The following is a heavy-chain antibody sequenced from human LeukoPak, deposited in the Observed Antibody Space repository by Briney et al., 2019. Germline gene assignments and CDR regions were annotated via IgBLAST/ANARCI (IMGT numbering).Heavy chain of an antibody. J-gene: IGHJ1*01. CDR3: AKGLYSGSWGFFQH. D-gene: IGHD1-26*01. CDR2: ISWNSGSI. CDR1: GFTFSTYG. Sequence: GGSLRLSCAASGFTFSTYGMNWVRQAPGKGLEWVSGISWNSGSIGYADSVKGRFTISRDNAKNSLYLQMNSLRAEDTALYYCAKGLYSGSWGFFQHWGQGTLVTVSS. V-gene: IGHV3-9*01.